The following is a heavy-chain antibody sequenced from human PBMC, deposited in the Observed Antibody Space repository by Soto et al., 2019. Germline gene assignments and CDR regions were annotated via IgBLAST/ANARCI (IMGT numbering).Heavy chain of an antibody. CDR2: ISAYNGNT. CDR3: ARSVPHPISSTAPQFDP. CDR1: GYTFTSYG. J-gene: IGHJ5*02. D-gene: IGHD1-1*01. V-gene: IGHV1-18*01. Sequence: GASVKVSCKASGYTFTSYGISWVRQAPGQGLEWMGWISAYNGNTNYAQKLQGRVTMTTDTSTSTAYMELRSLRSDDTAVHYCARSVPHPISSTAPQFDPRGQGTLVTGSS.